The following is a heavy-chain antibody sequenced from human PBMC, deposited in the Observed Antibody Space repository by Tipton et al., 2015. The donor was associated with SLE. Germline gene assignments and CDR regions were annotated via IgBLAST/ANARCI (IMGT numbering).Heavy chain of an antibody. Sequence: LRLSCTVSGGSITTGSYYWSWIRQPAGKGLEWIGRLYTTGSTYYNPSLMSRVTMSVDTSKNQFSLRLRSATAADTAFYYCARGYSSSWYREFFDIWGRGTLVTVSS. V-gene: IGHV4-61*02. CDR3: ARGYSSSWYREFFDI. CDR2: LYTTGST. D-gene: IGHD6-13*01. J-gene: IGHJ2*01. CDR1: GGSITTGSYY.